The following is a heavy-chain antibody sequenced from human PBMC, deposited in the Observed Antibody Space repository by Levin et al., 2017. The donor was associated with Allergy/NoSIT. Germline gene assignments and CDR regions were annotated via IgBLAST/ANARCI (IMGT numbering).Heavy chain of an antibody. J-gene: IGHJ6*02. CDR3: AKDNLAADGFNGMDV. Sequence: LSLTCAASGFTFDNYAMHWVRQAPGQGLEWLSGISFNSGTITYADSVKGRFTISRDNAKNSLYLQMNSLRSEDTAVYFCAKDNLAADGFNGMDVWGQGTTVTVSS. V-gene: IGHV3-9*01. CDR1: GFTFDNYA. CDR2: ISFNSGTI. D-gene: IGHD5-24*01.